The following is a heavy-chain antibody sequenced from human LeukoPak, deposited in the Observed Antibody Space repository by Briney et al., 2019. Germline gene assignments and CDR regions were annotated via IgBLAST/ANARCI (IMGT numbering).Heavy chain of an antibody. CDR3: ARQSCGGDCYIDY. V-gene: IGHV4-38-2*02. Sequence: SETLSLTCTVSGYSISSGYYWGWIRQPPGKGLEWIGSIYYSGSTYYNPSLKNRVTISVDTSKNQFSLKLSSVTAADTAVYYCARQSCGGDCYIDYWGQGTLVTVSS. CDR1: GYSISSGYY. J-gene: IGHJ4*02. D-gene: IGHD2-21*02. CDR2: IYYSGST.